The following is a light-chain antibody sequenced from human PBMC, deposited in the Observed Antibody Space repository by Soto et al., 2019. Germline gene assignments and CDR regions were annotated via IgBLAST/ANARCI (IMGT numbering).Light chain of an antibody. CDR1: SSDVGGYNY. J-gene: IGLJ2*01. Sequence: QSAPTQPASVSGSPGQSITISCTGTSSDVGGYNYVSWYQQHPGKAPKLMIYEVNNRPSGVSNRFSGSKSGNTASLTISGLQAEDEADYYCNSYTSSSTRVFGGGTKLTVL. V-gene: IGLV2-14*01. CDR2: EVN. CDR3: NSYTSSSTRV.